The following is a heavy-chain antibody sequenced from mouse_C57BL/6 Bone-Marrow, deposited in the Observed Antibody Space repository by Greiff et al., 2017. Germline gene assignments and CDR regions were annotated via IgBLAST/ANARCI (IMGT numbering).Heavy chain of an antibody. CDR3: TTGSYYGSVFAY. J-gene: IGHJ3*01. V-gene: IGHV14-4*01. CDR2: IDPENGDT. Sequence: ESGAELVRPGASVKLSCTASGFNIKDDYMHWVKQRPEQGLEWIGWIDPENGDTEYASKFQGKATITADTSYNTAYLQLSSLTSEDTAVYYCTTGSYYGSVFAYWGQGTLVTVSA. CDR1: GFNIKDDY. D-gene: IGHD1-1*01.